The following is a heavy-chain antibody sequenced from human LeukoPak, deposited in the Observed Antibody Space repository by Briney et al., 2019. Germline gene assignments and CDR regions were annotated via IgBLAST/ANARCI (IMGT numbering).Heavy chain of an antibody. CDR2: IRYDGSNK. J-gene: IGHJ4*02. D-gene: IGHD3-10*01. CDR1: GFTFSNYG. Sequence: PGGSLRLSCAASGFTFSNYGMSWVRQAPGKGLEWVAFIRYDGSNKYYADSVKGRFTISRDNSKNTLCLQMNSLRAEDTAVYYCAKARILWFGESFDYWGQGTLVTVSS. V-gene: IGHV3-30*02. CDR3: AKARILWFGESFDY.